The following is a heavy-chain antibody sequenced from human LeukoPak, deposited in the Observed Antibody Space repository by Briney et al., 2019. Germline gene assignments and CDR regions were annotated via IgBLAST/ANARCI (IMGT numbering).Heavy chain of an antibody. V-gene: IGHV1-18*01. CDR1: GYTFTSDG. D-gene: IGHD3-10*01. CDR3: ARDPTYGSGTPNWFDP. J-gene: IGHJ5*02. Sequence: ASVKVSCKASGYTFTSDGISWVRQAPGQGLEWVGWFSAYNGNTNYAQKLQGRVTMTTDTSTSTAYMELRSLRSDDTAVYYCARDPTYGSGTPNWFDPWGQGTLVTVSS. CDR2: FSAYNGNT.